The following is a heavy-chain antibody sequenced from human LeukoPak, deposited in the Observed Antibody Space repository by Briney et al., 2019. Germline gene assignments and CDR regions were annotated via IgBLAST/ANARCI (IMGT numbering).Heavy chain of an antibody. CDR1: GFSLSSRW. Sequence: GGSLRLSCAASGFSLSSRWMHWIHQAPGKGLEWVSYISSSGSTIYYADSVKGRFTISRDNAKNSLYLQMNSLRAEDTAVYYCAREVAARIIDYWGQGTLVTVSS. D-gene: IGHD6-6*01. CDR3: AREVAARIIDY. CDR2: ISSSGSTI. V-gene: IGHV3-48*04. J-gene: IGHJ4*02.